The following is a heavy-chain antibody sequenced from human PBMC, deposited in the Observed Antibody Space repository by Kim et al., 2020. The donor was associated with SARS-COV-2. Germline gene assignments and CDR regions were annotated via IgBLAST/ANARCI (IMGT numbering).Heavy chain of an antibody. J-gene: IGHJ5*02. CDR3: ARRPAGTGHGFDP. V-gene: IGHV5-51*01. D-gene: IGHD6-13*01. Sequence: YRPSFQGQVTNAADKSTSTAYLQWSSLKDSDTAMYYCARRPAGTGHGFDPWGQGTLVTVSS.